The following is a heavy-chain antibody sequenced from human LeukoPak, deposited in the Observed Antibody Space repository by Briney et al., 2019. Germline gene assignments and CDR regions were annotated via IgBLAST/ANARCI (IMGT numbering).Heavy chain of an antibody. V-gene: IGHV3-48*01. CDR2: ISSSSSIK. CDR1: GFTFSSFS. D-gene: IGHD1-1*01. J-gene: IGHJ6*02. Sequence: GGSLRLSCAASGFTFSSFSMNWVRQAPGKGLEWVSYISSSSSIKYYADSVKGRFTISRDNAKNSLYLQMSSLRAEDTAAYYCARAHPGYSEHYYFYGMDVWGQGTTVTVSS. CDR3: ARAHPGYSEHYYFYGMDV.